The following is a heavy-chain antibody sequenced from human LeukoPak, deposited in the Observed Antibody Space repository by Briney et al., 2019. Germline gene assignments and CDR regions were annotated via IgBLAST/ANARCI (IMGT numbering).Heavy chain of an antibody. D-gene: IGHD5-18*01. CDR3: AKLRHGYSYGYGYFQH. J-gene: IGHJ1*01. V-gene: IGHV3-23*01. CDR2: ISGNGGST. CDR1: GFTFNSYA. Sequence: GGSLRLSCAASGFTFNSYAMTWVRQAPGKGLEWVSSISGNGGSTYYTDSVKGRFTISRDNSKNTLYLQMNSLRAEDTAVYYCAKLRHGYSYGYGYFQHWGQGTLVTVSS.